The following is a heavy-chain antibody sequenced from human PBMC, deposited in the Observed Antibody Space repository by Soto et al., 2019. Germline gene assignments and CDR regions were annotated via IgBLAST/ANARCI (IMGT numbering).Heavy chain of an antibody. CDR1: GYTFTGYY. J-gene: IGHJ6*02. V-gene: IGHV1-2*02. D-gene: IGHD2-2*02. Sequence: GASVKVSCKASGYTFTGYYMHWVRQAPGQGLEWMGWINPNSGDTNYAQKFQGRVTMTRDTSISTAYMELSRLRSDDTAVYYCARDYCSSTSCYTDYYGMDVWGQGTTVTVSS. CDR2: INPNSGDT. CDR3: ARDYCSSTSCYTDYYGMDV.